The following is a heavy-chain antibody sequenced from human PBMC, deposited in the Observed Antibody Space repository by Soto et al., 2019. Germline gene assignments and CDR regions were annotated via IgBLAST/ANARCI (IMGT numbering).Heavy chain of an antibody. Sequence: GESLKISCKGSGYSFAGYWITWVRQKPGKGLEWMGRIDPSDSQTYYSPSFRGHVTISVTKSITTVFLQWSSLRASDTAMYYCARQVLGGAAANYYYYYGMDVWGQGTTVTVSS. D-gene: IGHD6-13*01. CDR3: ARQVLGGAAANYYYYYGMDV. J-gene: IGHJ6*02. V-gene: IGHV5-10-1*01. CDR1: GYSFAGYW. CDR2: IDPSDSQT.